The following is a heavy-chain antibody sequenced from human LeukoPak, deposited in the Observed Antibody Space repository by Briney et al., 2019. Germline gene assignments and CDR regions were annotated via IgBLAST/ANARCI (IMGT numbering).Heavy chain of an antibody. V-gene: IGHV3-48*04. D-gene: IGHD1-26*01. CDR2: ISSSTSTI. CDR1: GFTFSSYS. CDR3: ARELTRVGADEDY. J-gene: IGHJ4*02. Sequence: GGSLRLSCAPSGFTFSSYSMNWVRQAPGKGLEGVAYISSSTSTIYYADSVKGRFPISRANAKKPLYLQINNLRAQDTSVYYCARELTRVGADEDYWGQGTLVTVSS.